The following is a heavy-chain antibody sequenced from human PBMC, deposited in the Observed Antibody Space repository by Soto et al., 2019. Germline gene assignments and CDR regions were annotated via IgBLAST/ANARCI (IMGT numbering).Heavy chain of an antibody. CDR3: ARAGVATIYPGNNWFDP. Sequence: SETLSLTCTVYGGSIRTYYWNWIRQTPGKGLEWIGYIHHSGRTNYNPSLRSRDNISVDTSKNKFSLMFTSVTAADSAIYYCARAGVATIYPGNNWFDPWGQGTLVTVS. D-gene: IGHD5-12*01. CDR2: IHHSGRT. CDR1: GGSIRTYY. J-gene: IGHJ5*02. V-gene: IGHV4-59*01.